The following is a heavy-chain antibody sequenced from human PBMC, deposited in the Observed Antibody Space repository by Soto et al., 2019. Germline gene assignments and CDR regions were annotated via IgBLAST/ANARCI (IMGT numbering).Heavy chain of an antibody. CDR3: AREHCSGGSCYAYFDY. V-gene: IGHV6-1*01. CDR2: TYYRSKWYN. CDR1: GDSVSSNSAA. D-gene: IGHD2-15*01. J-gene: IGHJ4*02. Sequence: KQSQTLSLTCAISGDSVSSNSAAWNWIRQSPSRGLEWLGRTYYRSKWYNDYAVSVKSRITINPDTSKNQFSLQLNSVTPEDTAVYYCAREHCSGGSCYAYFDYWGQGTLVTVSS.